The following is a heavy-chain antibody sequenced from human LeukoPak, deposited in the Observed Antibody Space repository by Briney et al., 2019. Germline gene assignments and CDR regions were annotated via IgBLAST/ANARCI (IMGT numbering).Heavy chain of an antibody. D-gene: IGHD2-15*01. Sequence: GGSLRLSCAASGFTFSSSGMHWVRQAPGKGLEWVAVILYNGSNKYYANSVKGRFTISRDNSKNTLYLQMNSLRVEDTAVYYCARAGGYCSGGSCYRGYSWFDPWGQGTLVTVSS. CDR3: ARAGGYCSGGSCYRGYSWFDP. CDR2: ILYNGSNK. CDR1: GFTFSSSG. V-gene: IGHV3-33*01. J-gene: IGHJ5*02.